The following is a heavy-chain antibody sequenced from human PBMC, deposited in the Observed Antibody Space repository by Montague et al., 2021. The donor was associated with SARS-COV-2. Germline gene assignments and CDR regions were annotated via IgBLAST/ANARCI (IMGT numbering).Heavy chain of an antibody. CDR1: GDSISNSNW. J-gene: IGHJ4*02. CDR3: VRGGTMTVVVFDY. V-gene: IGHV4-4*02. D-gene: IGHD3-22*01. Sequence: SETLSLTCTVSGDSISNSNWWTWVRQSPGRGLEWIGEIFRSGDSXXNPSLKSRVTMSVDMSRNQLSLRLSNVTAADTAIYYCVRGGTMTVVVFDYWGQGTLVTVSS. CDR2: IFRSGDS.